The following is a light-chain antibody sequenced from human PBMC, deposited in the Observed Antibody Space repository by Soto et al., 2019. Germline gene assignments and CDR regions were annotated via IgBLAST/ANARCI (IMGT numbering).Light chain of an antibody. V-gene: IGKV3-11*01. CDR2: DAS. CDR1: QSVSSY. J-gene: IGKJ1*01. Sequence: EIVLTQSPGTLSLSPGERATLSCRASQSVSSYLAWYQQKPGQAPRLLIYDASNRATGIPARFSGSGSGTDFTLTISSLEPEDFAVYYCQQRRNWPKTFGQWNK. CDR3: QQRRNWPKT.